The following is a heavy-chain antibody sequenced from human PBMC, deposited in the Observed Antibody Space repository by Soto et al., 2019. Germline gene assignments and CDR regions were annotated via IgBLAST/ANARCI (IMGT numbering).Heavy chain of an antibody. CDR1: GFTFSSYG. J-gene: IGHJ5*02. V-gene: IGHV3-30*18. CDR3: AKDSWVVVPAAIRYNWFDP. CDR2: ISYDGSNK. D-gene: IGHD2-2*01. Sequence: HPGGSLRLSCAASGFTFSSYGMHWVRQAPGKGLEWVAVISYDGSNKYYADSVKGRFTISRDNSKNTLYLQMNSLRAEDTAVYYCAKDSWVVVPAAIRYNWFDPWGQGTLVTSPQ.